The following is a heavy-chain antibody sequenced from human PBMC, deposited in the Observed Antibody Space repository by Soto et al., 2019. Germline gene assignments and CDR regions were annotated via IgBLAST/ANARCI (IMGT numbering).Heavy chain of an antibody. D-gene: IGHD4-17*01. Sequence: SETLSLTCTVSGGSISSYYWSWIRQPPGKGLEWIGYIYYSGSTNYNPSLKSRVTISVDTSKNQFSLKLSSVTAADTAVYYCARSRTTVTPSGFQHWGQGTLVTVS. CDR1: GGSISSYY. J-gene: IGHJ1*01. CDR3: ARSRTTVTPSGFQH. CDR2: IYYSGST. V-gene: IGHV4-59*01.